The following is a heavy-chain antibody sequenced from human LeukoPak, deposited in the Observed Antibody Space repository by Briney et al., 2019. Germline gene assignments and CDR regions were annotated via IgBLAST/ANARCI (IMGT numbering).Heavy chain of an antibody. CDR2: IYNSGST. V-gene: IGHV4-59*01. Sequence: SETLSLTCTVSGGSISNYYWSWIRQPPGKGLEWIGYIYNSGSTNYSPSLTSRVAISVDTSKNQFSLKLTSVTAADTAVYYCARGDYDLLTGSYTHFDYWGQGTLVTVSS. CDR1: GGSISNYY. J-gene: IGHJ4*02. D-gene: IGHD3-9*01. CDR3: ARGDYDLLTGSYTHFDY.